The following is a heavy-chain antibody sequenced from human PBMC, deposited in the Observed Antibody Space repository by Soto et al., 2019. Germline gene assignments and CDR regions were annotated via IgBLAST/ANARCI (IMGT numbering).Heavy chain of an antibody. CDR1: GYTVTGYY. D-gene: IGHD6-13*01. CDR3: ARSIVAAAGSDKGFDY. J-gene: IGHJ4*02. CDR2: INPNSGGT. Sequence: GASVKVSCKASGYTVTGYYMHWVRQAPGQGLEWMGWINPNSGGTNYAQKFQGWVTMTRDTSISTAYMELSRLRSDDTAVYYCARSIVAAAGSDKGFDYWGQGTLVTVSS. V-gene: IGHV1-2*04.